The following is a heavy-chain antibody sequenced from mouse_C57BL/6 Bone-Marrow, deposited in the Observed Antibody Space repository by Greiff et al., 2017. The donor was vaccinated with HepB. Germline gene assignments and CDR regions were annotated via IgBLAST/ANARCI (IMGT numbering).Heavy chain of an antibody. D-gene: IGHD1-1*01. CDR2: IYPRSGNT. CDR3: ARSLHYYGSSSYWYFDV. J-gene: IGHJ1*03. V-gene: IGHV1-81*01. Sequence: VQLQQSGAELARPGASVKLSCKASGYTFTSYGISWVKQRTGQGLEWIGEIYPRSGNTYYNEKFKGKATLTADKSSSTAYMELRSLTSEDSAVYVCARSLHYYGSSSYWYFDVWGTGTTVTVSS. CDR1: GYTFTSYG.